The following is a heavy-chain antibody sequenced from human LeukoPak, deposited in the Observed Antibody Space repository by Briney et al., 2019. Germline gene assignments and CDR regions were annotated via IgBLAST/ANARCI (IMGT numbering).Heavy chain of an antibody. J-gene: IGHJ4*02. V-gene: IGHV3-23*01. D-gene: IGHD4-17*01. Sequence: GGSLRLSCDASGFNFRSYAMSWVRQAPGKGLEWVSSITVGGGSGSQHYADSVKGRFTISRDNSKNTVYLQMNSLRAEDTAVYYCAKEGTVTTFSGLGFDYWGQGTLVTVSS. CDR1: GFNFRSYA. CDR2: ITVGGGSGSQ. CDR3: AKEGTVTTFSGLGFDY.